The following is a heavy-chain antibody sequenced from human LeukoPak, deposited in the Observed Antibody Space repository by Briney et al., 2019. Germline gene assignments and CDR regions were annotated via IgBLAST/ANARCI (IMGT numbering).Heavy chain of an antibody. CDR2: IYSGGST. CDR3: ARDLAHTQSFDI. CDR1: GLTLSSNY. J-gene: IGHJ3*02. V-gene: IGHV3-53*01. D-gene: IGHD2-2*02. Sequence: PGGSLRLSCAASGLTLSSNYMNWVRQAPGKGLEWVSVIYSGGSTYYADSVKGRFTISRDNSKNTVYLQMNSLRAEDTAVYYCARDLAHTQSFDIWGRGTMVTVSS.